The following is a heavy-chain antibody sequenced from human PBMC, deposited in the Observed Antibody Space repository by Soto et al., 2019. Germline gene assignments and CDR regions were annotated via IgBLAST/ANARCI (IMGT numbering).Heavy chain of an antibody. Sequence: QVQLVQSGAEEKKPGASVKVSCKASGYTFTNYAMHWVRLAPGQRLEWMGWINAGNGNTKYSQKFQGRVTITRDTSASTAYMELGSLRSEDTAVYYCARVSGYYLPDYWGQGTLVTVSS. D-gene: IGHD5-12*01. CDR2: INAGNGNT. CDR1: GYTFTNYA. V-gene: IGHV1-3*05. CDR3: ARVSGYYLPDY. J-gene: IGHJ4*02.